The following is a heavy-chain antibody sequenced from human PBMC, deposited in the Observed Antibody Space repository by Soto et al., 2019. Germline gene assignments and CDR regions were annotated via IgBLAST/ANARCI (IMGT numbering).Heavy chain of an antibody. J-gene: IGHJ4*02. CDR1: GFPFSDYA. Sequence: PGGSLRLSCAASGFPFSDYAMSWVRQAAGKGLEWVSAISGSGDKTYYADSVKGRFTISRDNSKNTLYLHLNSLRAEDTAVYYCAKGYYSGYDLAYFDYWGQGTLVTVSS. V-gene: IGHV3-23*01. D-gene: IGHD5-12*01. CDR2: ISGSGDKT. CDR3: AKGYYSGYDLAYFDY.